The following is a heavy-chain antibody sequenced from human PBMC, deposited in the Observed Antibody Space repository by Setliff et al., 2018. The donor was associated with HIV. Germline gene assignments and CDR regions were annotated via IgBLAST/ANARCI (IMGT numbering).Heavy chain of an antibody. CDR1: GYTFTGYY. J-gene: IGHJ4*02. V-gene: IGHV1-3*03. CDR2: INTVNGNR. D-gene: IGHD6-13*01. CDR3: AREGATAGLDLDY. Sequence: ASVKVSCKASGYTFTGYYMHWVRQAPGQGLEWIGWINTVNGNRKYSQEFQGRITITMDTSANTVYMEVSSLRSEDMAVYYCAREGATAGLDLDYWGPGTLVTVSS.